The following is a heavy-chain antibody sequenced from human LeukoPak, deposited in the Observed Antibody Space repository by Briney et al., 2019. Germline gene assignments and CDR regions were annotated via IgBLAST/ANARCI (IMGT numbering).Heavy chain of an antibody. J-gene: IGHJ4*02. CDR2: INPNSGGT. D-gene: IGHD6-19*01. V-gene: IGHV1-2*02. CDR1: GYTFTGYY. CDR3: ARKALSIAVADY. Sequence: ASVKVSCKASGYTFTGYYMHWVRQAPGQGLEWMGWINPNSGGTNYAQKFQGRVTMTRDTSISTAYMELSRLRSEDTAVYYCARKALSIAVADYWGQGTLVTVSS.